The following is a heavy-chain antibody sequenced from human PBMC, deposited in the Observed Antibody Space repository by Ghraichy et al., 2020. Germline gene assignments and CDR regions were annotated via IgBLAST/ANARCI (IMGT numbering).Heavy chain of an antibody. V-gene: IGHV3-21*01. CDR3: ARVLFSGRDTAMVDY. J-gene: IGHJ4*02. Sequence: LSLTCAASGFTFSSYSMNWVRQAPGKGLEWVSSISRSSSYIYYADSVKGRFTISRDNAKNSLYLQMNSLRAEDTAVYYCARVLFSGRDTAMVDYWGQGTLVTVSS. CDR2: ISRSSSYI. CDR1: GFTFSSYS. D-gene: IGHD5-18*01.